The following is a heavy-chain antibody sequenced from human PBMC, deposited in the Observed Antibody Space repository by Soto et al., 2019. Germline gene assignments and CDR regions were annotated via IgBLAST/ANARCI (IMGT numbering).Heavy chain of an antibody. Sequence: SETLSLTCTVSGGSLSTYYWSWIRQPPGKGLEWIGYTNYSGSTKYNPSLKSRITISLDTSKNQFSLKLSSVTAADTAVYSCARVASSAVWNFDYWGQGTLVTVSS. D-gene: IGHD3-16*01. V-gene: IGHV4-59*01. J-gene: IGHJ4*02. CDR2: TNYSGST. CDR1: GGSLSTYY. CDR3: ARVASSAVWNFDY.